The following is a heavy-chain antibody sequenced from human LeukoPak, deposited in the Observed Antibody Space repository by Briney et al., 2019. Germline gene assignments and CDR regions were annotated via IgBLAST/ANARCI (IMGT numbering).Heavy chain of an antibody. D-gene: IGHD5-18*01. CDR1: GGSISSSNYY. J-gene: IGHJ6*03. V-gene: IGHV4-39*07. CDR2: IYYSGST. CDR3: ARASADGYGRYYYYYYMDV. Sequence: SETLSLTCTVSGGSISSSNYYWGWIRQPPGKGLEWIGSIYYSGSTYYNPSLKSRVTISVDTSKNQFSLKLSSVTAADTAVYYCARASADGYGRYYYYYYMDVWGKGTTVTVSS.